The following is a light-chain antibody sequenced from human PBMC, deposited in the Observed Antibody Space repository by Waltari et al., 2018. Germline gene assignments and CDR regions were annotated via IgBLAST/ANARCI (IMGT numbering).Light chain of an antibody. Sequence: QSALTQPASVSGSPGQSITISCTGTRRDIGPYNFVSWYQQHPGNAPKLMIYDVSYRPSGFSNRFSGSKSGNTASLTISGLQAEDEADYYCSSYTGSSTLWVFGGGTKLSVL. CDR1: RRDIGPYNF. V-gene: IGLV2-14*03. CDR2: DVS. CDR3: SSYTGSSTLWV. J-gene: IGLJ3*02.